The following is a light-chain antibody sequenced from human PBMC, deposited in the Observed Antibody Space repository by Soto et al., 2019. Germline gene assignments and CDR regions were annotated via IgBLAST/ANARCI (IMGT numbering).Light chain of an antibody. J-gene: IGKJ1*01. CDR2: DAS. Sequence: EIVLTQSPATLSLSPGERANLSCRASQSVSSYLAWYQQKPGQAPRLLIYDASNRATGIPARFSGSGSGTDFTLTISSLEPEEFAVYYCQQRSNLWTFGQGTKVDIK. V-gene: IGKV3-11*01. CDR1: QSVSSY. CDR3: QQRSNLWT.